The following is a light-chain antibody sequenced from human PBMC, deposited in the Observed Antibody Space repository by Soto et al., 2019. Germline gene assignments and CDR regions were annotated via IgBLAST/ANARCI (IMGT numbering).Light chain of an antibody. CDR1: QNIRSW. V-gene: IGKV1-5*03. J-gene: IGKJ4*02. Sequence: DIQMTQSPSTLSASVGDRVTITCRASQNIRSWLAWYQQKPGKAPRLLIYKASSLESGVPSRFSGSGSGTEFTLTISSPQPDDSATYYCQQYDSSSTFGGGTKVEIK. CDR3: QQYDSSST. CDR2: KAS.